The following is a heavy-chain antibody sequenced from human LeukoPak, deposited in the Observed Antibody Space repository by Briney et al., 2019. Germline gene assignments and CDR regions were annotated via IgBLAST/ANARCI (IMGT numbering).Heavy chain of an antibody. Sequence: SETLSLTCIVSGGSISSYYWSWIRQPAGKGLEWIGRVYISGSGSTNYNPSLKSRVTMSVDTSTNQFSLKLSSVTAADTAVYYCARDKRVAVAGTYIYYYYMDVWGNGTTVTISS. CDR2: VYISGSGST. V-gene: IGHV4-4*07. J-gene: IGHJ6*03. CDR1: GGSISSYY. CDR3: ARDKRVAVAGTYIYYYYMDV. D-gene: IGHD6-19*01.